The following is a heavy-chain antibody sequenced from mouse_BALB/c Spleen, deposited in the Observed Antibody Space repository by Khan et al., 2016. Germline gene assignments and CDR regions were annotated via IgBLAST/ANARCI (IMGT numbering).Heavy chain of an antibody. Sequence: EVQLQESGPGLVKPSQSLSLTCSVTGYSITSGYYWNWIRQFPGNNLEWMGYISYDGSNNYNSSLKNRISIARDTSKNQFFLKLNSVTTEDTATYYCARLRRVYAMDYWGQGTSVTVSS. CDR1: GYSITSGYY. CDR3: ARLRRVYAMDY. V-gene: IGHV3-6*02. J-gene: IGHJ4*01. CDR2: ISYDGSN. D-gene: IGHD2-12*01.